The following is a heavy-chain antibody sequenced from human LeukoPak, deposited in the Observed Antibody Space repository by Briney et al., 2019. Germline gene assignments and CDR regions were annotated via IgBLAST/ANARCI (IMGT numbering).Heavy chain of an antibody. D-gene: IGHD5-18*01. V-gene: IGHV3-7*01. Sequence: GGSLRLSCAASGFTFSSYWMSWVRQAPGKGLEWVANIKQDGSEKYYVDSVKGRFTISRDNAKNSLYLQMNSLRAEDTAVYYCASLAGDVDTAMVSWFDPWGQGTLVTVSS. J-gene: IGHJ5*02. CDR2: IKQDGSEK. CDR1: GFTFSSYW. CDR3: ASLAGDVDTAMVSWFDP.